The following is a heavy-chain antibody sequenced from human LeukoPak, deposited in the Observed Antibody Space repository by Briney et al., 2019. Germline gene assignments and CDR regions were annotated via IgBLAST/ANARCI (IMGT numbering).Heavy chain of an antibody. Sequence: GGSLRLSCAASGFTFSGSAMHWVRQASGKGLEWVGRIRSKANSYATAYAASVKGRFTISRDDSKNTAYLQMNSLKTEDTAVYYRTRQGSTISFDYWGQGTLVTVSS. CDR2: IRSKANSYAT. CDR1: GFTFSGSA. J-gene: IGHJ4*02. V-gene: IGHV3-73*01. CDR3: TRQGSTISFDY. D-gene: IGHD3-3*01.